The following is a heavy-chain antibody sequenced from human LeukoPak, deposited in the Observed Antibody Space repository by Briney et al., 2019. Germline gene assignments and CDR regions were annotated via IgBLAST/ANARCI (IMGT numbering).Heavy chain of an antibody. J-gene: IGHJ4*02. CDR2: ISSSSSYI. CDR1: GIIFSSYS. Sequence: PGGSLRLSCAASGIIFSSYSMNWVRQAPGKGLEWVSSISSSSSYIYYADSVKGRFTISRDNAKNSLYLQMNSLRAEDTAVYYCAREGGYCSSTSCHDPIDYWGQGTLVTVSS. CDR3: AREGGYCSSTSCHDPIDY. D-gene: IGHD2-2*01. V-gene: IGHV3-21*01.